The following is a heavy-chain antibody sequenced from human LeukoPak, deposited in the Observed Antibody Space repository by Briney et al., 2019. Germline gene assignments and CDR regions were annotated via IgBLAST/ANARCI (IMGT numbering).Heavy chain of an antibody. Sequence: SETLSLTCTVSGGSISSSSYYWGWIRQPPGKGLEWIGSIYYSGSTYYNPSLKSRVTISVDRSKNQFSLKLSSVTAADTAVYYCARTISANWFDPWGQGTLVTVSS. D-gene: IGHD6-25*01. J-gene: IGHJ5*02. V-gene: IGHV4-39*07. CDR1: GGSISSSSYY. CDR2: IYYSGST. CDR3: ARTISANWFDP.